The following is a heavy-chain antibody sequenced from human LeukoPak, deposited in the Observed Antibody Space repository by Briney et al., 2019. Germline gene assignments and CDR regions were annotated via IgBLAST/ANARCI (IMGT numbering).Heavy chain of an antibody. J-gene: IGHJ4*02. CDR1: RLSLSNYW. Sequence: GGSLSLSCATSRLSLSNYWMTWVRRAPGKGREWVANINEDGSEKNYVESVKGRFNISRDNAKNSLYLQMNILRVENTAGYYCSSGGHVDYCGQGTLVTVSS. V-gene: IGHV3-7*01. CDR3: SSGGHVDY. D-gene: IGHD3-10*01. CDR2: INEDGSEK.